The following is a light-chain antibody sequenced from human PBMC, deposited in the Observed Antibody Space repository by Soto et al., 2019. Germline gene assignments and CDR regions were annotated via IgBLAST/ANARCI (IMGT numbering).Light chain of an antibody. CDR1: TGAVTSGYY. CDR3: LLYYGGAWV. J-gene: IGLJ3*02. V-gene: IGLV7-43*01. CDR2: SIS. Sequence: QAVVTQGPSLTVSPGGTVTLTCASSTGAVTSGYYPNWFQQKPGQAPRALIYSISNKHSWTPARFSGSLLGGKAALTLSGVQPEDEAEYYCLLYYGGAWVFGGGTKLTVL.